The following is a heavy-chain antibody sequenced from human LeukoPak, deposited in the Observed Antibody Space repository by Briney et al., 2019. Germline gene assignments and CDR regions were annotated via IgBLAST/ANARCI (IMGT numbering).Heavy chain of an antibody. D-gene: IGHD3-9*01. V-gene: IGHV4-38-2*02. CDR3: ARDRGQYYDILTGYYNLALGY. Sequence: SETLSLTCTVSGYSISSGYYWGWIRQPPGKGLEWIGSIYHSGSTYYNPSLKSRVTISVDTSKNQFSLKLSSVTAADTAVYYCARDRGQYYDILTGYYNLALGYWGQGTLVTVSS. CDR1: GYSISSGYY. CDR2: IYHSGST. J-gene: IGHJ4*02.